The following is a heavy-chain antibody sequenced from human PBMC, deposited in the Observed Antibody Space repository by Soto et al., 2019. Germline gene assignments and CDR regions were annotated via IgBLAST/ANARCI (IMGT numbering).Heavy chain of an antibody. J-gene: IGHJ3*01. CDR2: IYDSGIT. Sequence: QVQLQESGPGLVKPSQTLSLACTVSGGSVGSGEYYYSWIRQPPGKGLEWTGYIYDSGITNYTPSLKGRVTMSLDRSNNQVSLKLSSVTAADTAVYFCARDVAHGYTENVWGQGTMVTVSS. CDR3: ARDVAHGYTENV. CDR1: GGSVGSGEYY. V-gene: IGHV4-30-4*01. D-gene: IGHD5-18*01.